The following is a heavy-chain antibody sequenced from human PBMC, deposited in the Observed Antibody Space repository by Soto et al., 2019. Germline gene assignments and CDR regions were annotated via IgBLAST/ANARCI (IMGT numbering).Heavy chain of an antibody. CDR1: GGSISSYY. D-gene: IGHD6-19*01. Sequence: SETLSLTCTVSGGSISSYYWSWIRQPAGKGLERIGRIYTSGSTNYNPSLKSRVTMSVDTSKNQFSLKLSSVTAADTAVYYCAREQWLVGYYYGMDVWGQGTTVTVSS. CDR2: IYTSGST. CDR3: AREQWLVGYYYGMDV. J-gene: IGHJ6*02. V-gene: IGHV4-4*07.